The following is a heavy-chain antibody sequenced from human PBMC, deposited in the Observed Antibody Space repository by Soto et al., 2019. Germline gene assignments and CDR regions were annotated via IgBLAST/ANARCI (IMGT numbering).Heavy chain of an antibody. Sequence: SVKVSCKASGGTFSSYAISWVRQAPGQGLEWMGGIIPIFGTANYAQKFQGRVTITADESTSTAYMELSSLRSEDTAVYYCARGSYDSSGYDPRFDIWGQGTMVTVSS. CDR3: ARGSYDSSGYDPRFDI. CDR1: GGTFSSYA. V-gene: IGHV1-69*13. CDR2: IIPIFGTA. J-gene: IGHJ3*02. D-gene: IGHD3-22*01.